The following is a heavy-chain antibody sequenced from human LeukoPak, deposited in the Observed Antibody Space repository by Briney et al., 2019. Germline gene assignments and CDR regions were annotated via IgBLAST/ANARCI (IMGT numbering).Heavy chain of an antibody. Sequence: ASVKVSCKASGYSFTTRDINWVRQSTGQGLEWMGWMNPNSGKSGYAQKFQGRVTMTRDTSISTVYMELSSLGSDDTAVYYCARESGLTDNWLDSWGQGTLVIVSS. J-gene: IGHJ5*01. CDR2: MNPNSGKS. CDR1: GYSFTTRD. D-gene: IGHD5-12*01. V-gene: IGHV1-8*01. CDR3: ARESGLTDNWLDS.